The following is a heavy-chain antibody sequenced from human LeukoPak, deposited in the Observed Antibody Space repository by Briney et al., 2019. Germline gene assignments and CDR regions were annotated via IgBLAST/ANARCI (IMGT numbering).Heavy chain of an antibody. D-gene: IGHD6-19*01. CDR1: GFTFSSYA. V-gene: IGHV3-23*01. CDR2: ISGSGGST. Sequence: GGSLRLSCAASGFTFSSYAMSWVRQAPGKGLEWGSAISGSGGSTYYADSVKGRFTISRDNSKNTLYLQMNSLRAEDTAVYYCAKDSVFDSSGWYAAFDYWGQGTLVTVSS. J-gene: IGHJ4*02. CDR3: AKDSVFDSSGWYAAFDY.